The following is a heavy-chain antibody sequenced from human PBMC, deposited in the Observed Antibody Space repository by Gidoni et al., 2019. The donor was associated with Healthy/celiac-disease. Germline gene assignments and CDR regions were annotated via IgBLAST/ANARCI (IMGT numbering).Heavy chain of an antibody. V-gene: IGHV1-45*02. CDR1: GYTFTYRY. CDR2: ITPFNGNT. J-gene: IGHJ4*02. CDR3: ARWDYDSSGYTH. Sequence: QMQLVQSGAEVKKTGSSVKVSCKASGYTFTYRYLHWVRQAPGQALEWMGWITPFNGNTNYAQKFQDRVTITRDRSMSTAYMELSSLRSEDTAMYYCARWDYDSSGYTHWGQGTLVTVSS. D-gene: IGHD3-22*01.